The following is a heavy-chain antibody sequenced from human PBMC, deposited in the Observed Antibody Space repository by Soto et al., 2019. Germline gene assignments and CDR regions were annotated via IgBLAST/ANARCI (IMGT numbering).Heavy chain of an antibody. CDR3: GRGTGTMARAVLLE. CDR1: GDPLSSGDYY. D-gene: IGHD3-10*01. V-gene: IGHV4-30-4*01. J-gene: IGHJ4*02. Sequence: QVQLQESGPGLVKPSQTLSLTCTVSGDPLSSGDYYWSWIRQRPGKGLEWIGYIFYTGSSYYNPSLRSRVSISVDTSKNQFSLNVDSVSAADTAVYYCGRGTGTMARAVLLEWGQGTLITVSS. CDR2: IFYTGSS.